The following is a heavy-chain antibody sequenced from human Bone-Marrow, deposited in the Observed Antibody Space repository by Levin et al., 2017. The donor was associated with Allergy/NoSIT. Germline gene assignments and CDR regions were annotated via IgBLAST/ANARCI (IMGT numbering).Heavy chain of an antibody. CDR3: TRDGYCGGDCYDY. J-gene: IGHJ4*02. D-gene: IGHD2-21*01. Sequence: ASVKVSCKASGDTFNTYAVSWVRQAPGHRFEWMGRIIPTLGVTKYEETFQGRVTITAEKSTSTVYMELSSLNSDDTAVYYCTRDGYCGGDCYDYWGQGTLVTVSS. CDR1: GDTFNTYA. CDR2: IIPTLGVT. V-gene: IGHV1-69*04.